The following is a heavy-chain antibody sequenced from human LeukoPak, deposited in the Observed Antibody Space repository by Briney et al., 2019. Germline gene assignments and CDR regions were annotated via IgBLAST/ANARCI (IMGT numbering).Heavy chain of an antibody. CDR3: ARAGIFGVVIDY. CDR2: ISSSSSYT. V-gene: IGHV3-11*06. Sequence: GGSLRLSCAASGFTFSDYFMSWIRQAPGKGLEWVSYISSSSSYTNYADSVKGRFTISRDNAKNSLYLQMNSLRAEDTAVYYCARAGIFGVVIDYWGQGTLVTVSS. J-gene: IGHJ4*02. CDR1: GFTFSDYF. D-gene: IGHD3-3*01.